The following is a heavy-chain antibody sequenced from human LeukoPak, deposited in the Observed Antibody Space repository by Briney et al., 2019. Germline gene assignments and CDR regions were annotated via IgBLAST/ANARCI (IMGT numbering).Heavy chain of an antibody. V-gene: IGHV4-34*01. D-gene: IGHD3-3*01. J-gene: IGHJ1*01. Sequence: PSETLSLTCAVSGGSFSGYYWSRIRQPPGKGREWMGEINHSGSTNYNPSPKSRVTISVDTSKTQSSLKLSSVPAADTAVYYCARGGSQYDFWSGYSHLEYFQHWGQGTLVTASS. CDR2: INHSGST. CDR3: ARGGSQYDFWSGYSHLEYFQH. CDR1: GGSFSGYY.